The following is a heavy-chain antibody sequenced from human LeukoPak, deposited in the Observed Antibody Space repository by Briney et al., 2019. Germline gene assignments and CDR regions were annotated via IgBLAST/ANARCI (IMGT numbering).Heavy chain of an antibody. D-gene: IGHD3-10*01. J-gene: IGHJ1*01. V-gene: IGHV2-5*02. CDR1: GFSLSTSGVG. CDR3: AHRPHYSGSGSYSFQH. CDR2: IFWDDDK. Sequence: ESGPTLVNPTQTLTLTCTFSGFSLSTSGVGVGWIRQPPGKALEWLAFIFWDDDKRYSPSLKSRLTITKDTSKNQVVLTMTNLDPVDTATYYCAHRPHYSGSGSYSFQHWGQGTLVTVSS.